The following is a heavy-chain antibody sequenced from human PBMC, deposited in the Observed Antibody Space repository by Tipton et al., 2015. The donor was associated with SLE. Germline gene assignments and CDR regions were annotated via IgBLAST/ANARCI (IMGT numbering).Heavy chain of an antibody. CDR3: AGDYGSGSYRFDF. CDR1: GGSINSYY. J-gene: IGHJ4*02. CDR2: IYYRGST. Sequence: TLSLTCTVSGGSINSYYWSWIRQPPGKGLEWTGYIYYRGSTIYNPSLKSRVTISVDTSKNQFSLKLNSVTAADTAVYYCAGDYGSGSYRFDFWGQGTLVTVSS. V-gene: IGHV4-59*01. D-gene: IGHD3-10*01.